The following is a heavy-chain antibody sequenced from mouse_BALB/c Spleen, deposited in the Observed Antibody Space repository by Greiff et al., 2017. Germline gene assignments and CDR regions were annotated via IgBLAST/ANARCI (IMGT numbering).Heavy chain of an antibody. CDR3: AYGNYVAWFAY. CDR2: IYPSDSYT. J-gene: IGHJ3*01. D-gene: IGHD2-1*01. V-gene: IGHV1-69*02. CDR1: GYTFTSLW. Sequence: QVQLQQPGAELVRPGALVKLFRKAFGYTFTSLWTNWVKPRPGQGLEWIGNIYPSDSYTNYNQKFKDNATLTVDKSSSTAYMQLSSPTSEDSAVYYCAYGNYVAWFAYWGQGTLVTVSA.